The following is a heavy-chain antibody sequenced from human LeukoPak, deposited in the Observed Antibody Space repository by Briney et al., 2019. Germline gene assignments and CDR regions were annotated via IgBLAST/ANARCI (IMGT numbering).Heavy chain of an antibody. CDR2: ISSSSSYI. J-gene: IGHJ4*02. CDR1: GFTFSSYS. Sequence: GGSLRLSCAASGFTFSSYSTNWVRQAPGKGLEWVSSISSSSSYIYYADSVKGRFTISRDNAKNSLYLQMNSLRAEDTAVYYCARELAVAASDYWGQGTLVTVSS. V-gene: IGHV3-21*01. D-gene: IGHD6-19*01. CDR3: ARELAVAASDY.